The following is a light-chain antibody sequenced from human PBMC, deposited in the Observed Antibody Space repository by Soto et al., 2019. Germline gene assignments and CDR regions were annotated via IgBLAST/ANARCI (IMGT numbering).Light chain of an antibody. CDR3: SSFTGTTTLDV. V-gene: IGLV2-14*03. CDR1: SSDVGAYKY. Sequence: QSVLTQPASVSGSPGQSITISCTGTSSDVGAYKYVSWYQQHPGKAPTLIIYGVSNRPSGVSNRFSGSKSGNTAFLTISGLQPEDEADYYCSSFTGTTTLDVFGTGTKVTVL. J-gene: IGLJ1*01. CDR2: GVS.